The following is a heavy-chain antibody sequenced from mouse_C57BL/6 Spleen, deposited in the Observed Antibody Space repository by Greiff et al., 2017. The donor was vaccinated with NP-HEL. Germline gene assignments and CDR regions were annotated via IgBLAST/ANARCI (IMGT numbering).Heavy chain of an antibody. CDR2: IYPSDSET. CDR1: GYTFTSYW. J-gene: IGHJ1*03. Sequence: VQLQQPGAELVRPGSSVKLSCKASGYTFTSYWMDWVKQRTGQGLEWIGNIYPSDSETHYNQKFKDKATLTVDKSSSTAYMQLSSLTSEDSAVYYCARPGSSHWYFDVWGTGTTVTVSS. CDR3: ARPGSSHWYFDV. V-gene: IGHV1-61*01. D-gene: IGHD1-1*01.